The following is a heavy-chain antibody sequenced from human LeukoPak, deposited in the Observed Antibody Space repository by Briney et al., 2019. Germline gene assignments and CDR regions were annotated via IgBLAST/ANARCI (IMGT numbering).Heavy chain of an antibody. V-gene: IGHV3-21*01. Sequence: GGSLRLSCAASGFTFSSYSMNWVRQAPGKGLEWVSSISSSSSYIYYADSVKGRFTISRDNAKNSLYLQMNSLRAEDTAVYYCARESFVAVTPALDYWGQGTLVIVSS. D-gene: IGHD4-23*01. CDR3: ARESFVAVTPALDY. CDR2: ISSSSSYI. J-gene: IGHJ4*02. CDR1: GFTFSSYS.